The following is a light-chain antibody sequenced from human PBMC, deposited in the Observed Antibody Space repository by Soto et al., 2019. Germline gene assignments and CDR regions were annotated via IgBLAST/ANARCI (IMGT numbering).Light chain of an antibody. CDR3: QQYNNWPTFT. CDR1: QSVSSN. V-gene: IGKV3-15*01. J-gene: IGKJ4*01. Sequence: EIVMTQSPATLSVSPGERATLSCRASQSVSSNLAWYQQKPGQAPSLHIYGASTRATGIPARFSGSVSGTEFTLTISSLQSEDFAVYYCQQYNNWPTFTFGGGTKVEIK. CDR2: GAS.